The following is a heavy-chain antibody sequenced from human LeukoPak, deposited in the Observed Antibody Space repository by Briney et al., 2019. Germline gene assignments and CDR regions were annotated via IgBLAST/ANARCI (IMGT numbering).Heavy chain of an antibody. D-gene: IGHD1-7*01. CDR1: GFTFSSYA. J-gene: IGHJ4*02. Sequence: AGGSLRLSCAASGFTFSSYAMTWVRQAPEKGLEWVSPINDMGDNTYYADSVKGRFTISRDNFKDTVHLQMNSLRAEDTAVYYCAKGYRGNYDYWGQGTLVTVSS. V-gene: IGHV3-23*01. CDR2: INDMGDNT. CDR3: AKGYRGNYDY.